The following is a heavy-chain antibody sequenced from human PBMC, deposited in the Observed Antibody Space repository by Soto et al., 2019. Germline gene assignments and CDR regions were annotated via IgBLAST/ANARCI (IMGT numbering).Heavy chain of an antibody. D-gene: IGHD2-15*01. Sequence: QVQLVQSGAEVKKPGASVKVSCKASGYTFDTYGISWVRQAPGQGLEWMGWISTYNGNTNYAQKVQGRVTMTTDTYTNTAYMELRSLRSDDTAVYYCARDLRGYCRGGRCSDFASWGQGTLVTVSS. J-gene: IGHJ4*02. CDR1: GYTFDTYG. V-gene: IGHV1-18*01. CDR2: ISTYNGNT. CDR3: ARDLRGYCRGGRCSDFAS.